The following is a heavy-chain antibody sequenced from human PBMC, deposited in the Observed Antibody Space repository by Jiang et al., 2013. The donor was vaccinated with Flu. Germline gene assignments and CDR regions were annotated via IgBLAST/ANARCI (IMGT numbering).Heavy chain of an antibody. CDR1: GFTFSSYS. V-gene: IGHV3-21*01. J-gene: IGHJ3*02. CDR3: ARDRADIVVVVAATEAAFDI. CDR2: ISSSSSYI. Sequence: GGLVKPGGSLRLSCAASGFTFSSYSMNWVRQAPGKGLEWVSSISSSSSYIYYADSVKGRFTISRDNAKNSLYLQMNSLRAEDTAVYYCARDRADIVVVVAATEAAFDIWGQGTMVTVSS. D-gene: IGHD2-15*01.